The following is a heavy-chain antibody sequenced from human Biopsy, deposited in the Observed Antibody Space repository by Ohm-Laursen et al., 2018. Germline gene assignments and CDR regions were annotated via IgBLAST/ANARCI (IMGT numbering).Heavy chain of an antibody. J-gene: IGHJ4*02. CDR3: TNHYSGGITCLMNF. D-gene: IGHD2-15*01. V-gene: IGHV3-23*01. Sequence: GSLRLSCAASGFTFSSHAMAWVRQAPGKGLEWVSGIRDSGDSAYYADSVKGRFTISRDNSRNTLYLQMNSLWAEDTAVYFCTNHYSGGITCLMNFWGQGTLVTVSS. CDR1: GFTFSSHA. CDR2: IRDSGDSA.